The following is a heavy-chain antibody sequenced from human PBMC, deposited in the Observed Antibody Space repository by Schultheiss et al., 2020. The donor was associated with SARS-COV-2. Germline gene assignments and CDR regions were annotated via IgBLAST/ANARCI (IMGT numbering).Heavy chain of an antibody. J-gene: IGHJ4*02. CDR3: AKCGSSASFGSYWVDY. D-gene: IGHD6-6*01. CDR2: ISYDGSNK. Sequence: GGSLRLSCAASGFTFSSYAMHWVRQAPGKGLEWVAVISYDGSNKYYADSVKGRFTISRDNAKNSLYLQMNSLRAEDTALYYCAKCGSSASFGSYWVDYWGQGTLVTVSS. V-gene: IGHV3-30*04. CDR1: GFTFSSYA.